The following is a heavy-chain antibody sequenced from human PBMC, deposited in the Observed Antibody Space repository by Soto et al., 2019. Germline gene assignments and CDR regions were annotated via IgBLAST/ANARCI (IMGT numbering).Heavy chain of an antibody. Sequence: WGSLRLSGAASKFTFSTYSMNWVRQAPGKGLEWVSYISSGGSTIYYADSVKGRFTISRDNAKDSLYLQMNSLRGEDTAVYYCASSRQNDYWGQGTLVTVSS. V-gene: IGHV3-48*01. CDR2: ISSGGSTI. J-gene: IGHJ4*02. CDR3: ASSRQNDY. CDR1: KFTFSTYS.